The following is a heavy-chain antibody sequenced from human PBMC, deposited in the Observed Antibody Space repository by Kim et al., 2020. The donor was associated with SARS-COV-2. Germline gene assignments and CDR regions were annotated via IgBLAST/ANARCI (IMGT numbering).Heavy chain of an antibody. D-gene: IGHD3-9*01. CDR3: ARGVLRYFDWEFDY. V-gene: IGHV1-3*01. J-gene: IGHJ4*02. Sequence: SQKFRGRVTITRDTSASTAYMELSSLRSEDTAVYYCARGVLRYFDWEFDYWGQGTLVTVSS.